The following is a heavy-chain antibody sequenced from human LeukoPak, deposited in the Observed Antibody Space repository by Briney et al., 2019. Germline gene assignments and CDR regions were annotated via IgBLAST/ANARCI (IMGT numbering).Heavy chain of an antibody. Sequence: GGSLRLSCAASGFTFSDHYMDWVRQAPGKGLEWVGRTRNKANSYTTEYAASVKGRFTISRDDLKKSLYLQMNSLRAEDTAVYYCAKGRVQFDYWGQGTLVTVSS. CDR1: GFTFSDHY. V-gene: IGHV3-72*01. D-gene: IGHD5/OR15-5a*01. CDR2: TRNKANSYTT. J-gene: IGHJ4*02. CDR3: AKGRVQFDY.